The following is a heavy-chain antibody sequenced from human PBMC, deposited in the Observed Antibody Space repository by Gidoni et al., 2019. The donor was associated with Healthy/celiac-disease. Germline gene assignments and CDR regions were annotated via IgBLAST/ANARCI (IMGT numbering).Heavy chain of an antibody. D-gene: IGHD1-1*01. CDR3: AKGGTGTTEFDY. CDR1: GFTFSSYA. V-gene: IGHV3-23*01. CDR2: ISGSGGST. Sequence: EVQLLESGGGLVQPGGSLRLSWAASGFTFSSYAMSWVRQAPGKGLEWVSAISGSGGSTYYADSVKGRFTISRDNSKNTLYLQMNSLRAEDTAVYYCAKGGTGTTEFDYWGQGTLVTVSS. J-gene: IGHJ4*02.